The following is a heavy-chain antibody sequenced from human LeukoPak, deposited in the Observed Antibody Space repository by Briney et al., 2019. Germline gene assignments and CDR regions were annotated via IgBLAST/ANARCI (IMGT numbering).Heavy chain of an antibody. D-gene: IGHD3-10*01. V-gene: IGHV5-51*01. CDR2: IYPGDSDT. Sequence: AGESLKISCKGSGYSFTSYWIGWVRQMPGKGLEWMGIIYPGDSDTRYSPSFQGQVTISADKSISTAYLQWSSLKASDTAMYYCARHFSGSGSSLSDAFDIWGQGTMVTVSS. J-gene: IGHJ3*02. CDR1: GYSFTSYW. CDR3: ARHFSGSGSSLSDAFDI.